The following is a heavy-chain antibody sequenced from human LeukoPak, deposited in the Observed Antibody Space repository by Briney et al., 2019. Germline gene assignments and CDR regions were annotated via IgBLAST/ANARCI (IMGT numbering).Heavy chain of an antibody. D-gene: IGHD5-12*01. Sequence: TGGFLRLSCAASGFIFRNCAMHWVRQAPGKGLEWVAVTSYDGSNKYYADSVKGRFTISRDNAKNSLYLQMNSLRAEDTAVYYCARSNGDIGGNWFDPWGQGTLVTVSS. CDR2: TSYDGSNK. CDR3: ARSNGDIGGNWFDP. V-gene: IGHV3-30-3*01. CDR1: GFIFRNCA. J-gene: IGHJ5*02.